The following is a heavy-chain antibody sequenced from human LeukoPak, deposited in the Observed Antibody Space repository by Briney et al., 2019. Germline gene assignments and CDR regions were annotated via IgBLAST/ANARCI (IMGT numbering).Heavy chain of an antibody. CDR2: IYSSGST. J-gene: IGHJ4*02. CDR3: ARDQYDVIDY. CDR1: GGSITSGDYN. Sequence: SETLSLTCTVSGGSITSGDYNWSWIRQHPGKGLEWLGNIYSSGSTYYNPSLKSRLTISVDTSKDQFSLKLTSVTAADAAVYYCARDQYDVIDYWGRGTLVTVSS. V-gene: IGHV4-31*03. D-gene: IGHD3-16*01.